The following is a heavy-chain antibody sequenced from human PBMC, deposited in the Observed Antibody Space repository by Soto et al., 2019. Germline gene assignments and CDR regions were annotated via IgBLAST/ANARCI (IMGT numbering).Heavy chain of an antibody. Sequence: QVQLVQSGAEVKKPGSSVKVSCKASGGTFSTYTITWVRQAPGQGLEWMGRIIPIIGIINYAQKFQGRVTITADKFTGTAYMALTRLRSDDTAVYYCAGDPDSHYNDSHASSYPWGQVPLVTVSS. J-gene: IGHJ5*02. CDR1: GGTFSTYT. CDR3: AGDPDSHYNDSHASSYP. CDR2: IIPIIGII. D-gene: IGHD3-22*01. V-gene: IGHV1-69*08.